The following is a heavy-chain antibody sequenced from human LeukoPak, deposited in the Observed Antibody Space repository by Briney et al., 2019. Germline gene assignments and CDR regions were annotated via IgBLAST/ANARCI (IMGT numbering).Heavy chain of an antibody. V-gene: IGHV4-34*01. CDR2: INHSGST. J-gene: IGHJ4*02. CDR1: GGSFSGYY. CDR3: ARGLRMTTVTTYGGFDY. D-gene: IGHD4-17*01. Sequence: PSETLSLTCAVYGGSFSGYYWSWIRQPPGKGLEWIGEINHSGSTNCNPSLKSRVTISVDTSKNQFSLKLSSVTAADTAVYYCARGLRMTTVTTYGGFDYWGQGTLVTVSS.